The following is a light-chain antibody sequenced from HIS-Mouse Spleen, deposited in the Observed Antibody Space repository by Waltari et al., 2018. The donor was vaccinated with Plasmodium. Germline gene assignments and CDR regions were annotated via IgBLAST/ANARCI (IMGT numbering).Light chain of an antibody. V-gene: IGLV3-10*01. CDR2: EDS. CDR3: YSTDSSGNHRV. J-gene: IGLJ3*02. CDR1: ALPKKY. Sequence: SYELTQPPSVSVSPGQTARITCSGDALPKKYAYWYQQKSGQAPVLVICEDSERPSGIPERFSGSSSGTMATLTISGAQVEDEADYYCYSTDSSGNHRVFGGGTKLTVL.